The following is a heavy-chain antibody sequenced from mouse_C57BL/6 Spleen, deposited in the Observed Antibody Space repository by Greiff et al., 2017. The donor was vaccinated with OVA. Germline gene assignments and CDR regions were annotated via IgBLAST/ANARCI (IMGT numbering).Heavy chain of an antibody. CDR2: ILPGSGST. CDR1: GYTFTGYW. CDR3: ARGPAQATSYWYFDG. J-gene: IGHJ1*03. D-gene: IGHD3-2*02. V-gene: IGHV1-9*01. Sequence: QVQLKQSGAELMKPGASVKLSCKATGYTFTGYWIEWVKQRPGHGLEWIGEILPGSGSTNYNEKFTGKATFTADTSSNTAYMQLSSLTTEDSAVYDGARGPAQATSYWYFDGWGTGTTVTVSS.